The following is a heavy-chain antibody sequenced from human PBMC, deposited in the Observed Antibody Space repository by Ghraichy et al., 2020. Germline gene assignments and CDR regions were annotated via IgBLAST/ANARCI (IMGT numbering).Heavy chain of an antibody. D-gene: IGHD6-13*01. CDR2: IKEDGSQK. CDR1: GFTFIDYW. J-gene: IGHJ4*02. CDR3: ARDPGSDGSGWYYFDS. V-gene: IGHV3-7*01. Sequence: GGSLRLSCTTSGFTFIDYWMNWVRQAPGKGLEWVASIKEDGSQKYYVDSVKGRFTISRDNAKNSLYLQMTSLRVEDTAVYYCARDPGSDGSGWYYFDSWGQGILVPVSS.